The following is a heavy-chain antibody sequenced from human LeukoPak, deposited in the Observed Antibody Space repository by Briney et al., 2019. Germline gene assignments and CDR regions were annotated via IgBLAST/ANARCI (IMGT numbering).Heavy chain of an antibody. V-gene: IGHV5-51*01. D-gene: IGHD5/OR15-5a*01. Sequence: GESLKISCKGSGYSFTNYWIGWVRQVPGKGLEWMGIIYPGDSDTRYSPSFQGQVTISADESISTAYLQWSSLKASDTAIYYCVRLSRNSVSFDTFDLWGQGTMVTVSS. CDR3: VRLSRNSVSFDTFDL. J-gene: IGHJ3*01. CDR1: GYSFTNYW. CDR2: IYPGDSDT.